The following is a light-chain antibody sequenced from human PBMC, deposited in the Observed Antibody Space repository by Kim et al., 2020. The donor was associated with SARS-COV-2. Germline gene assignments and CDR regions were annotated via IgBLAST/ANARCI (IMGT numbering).Light chain of an antibody. V-gene: IGKV3-15*01. J-gene: IGKJ2*01. CDR2: GAS. CDR1: QSISDK. CDR3: QHYNNWPFT. Sequence: SVSPGERATPSCRASQSISDKLAWYQQKPGQAPRLLIHGASTRATGIPARFSGSGSGTEFTLTISSLQSEDFAVYYCQHYNNWPFTFGQGTKLEI.